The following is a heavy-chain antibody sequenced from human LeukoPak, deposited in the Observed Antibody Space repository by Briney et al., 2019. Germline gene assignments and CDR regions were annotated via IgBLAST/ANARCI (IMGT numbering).Heavy chain of an antibody. V-gene: IGHV3-23*01. CDR1: GFTFSAYA. J-gene: IGHJ4*02. CDR2: ISGSGDT. CDR3: AKDPPGRHNLLLTILDE. D-gene: IGHD2-15*01. Sequence: GGSLRLSCTGSGFTFSAYALSWVRQAPGKGLEWVSAISGSGDTYYADSVKGRFTISRDNSLKTLYLQMNSLGAEDSAVYYCAKDPPGRHNLLLTILDEWGQGTLVTVSS.